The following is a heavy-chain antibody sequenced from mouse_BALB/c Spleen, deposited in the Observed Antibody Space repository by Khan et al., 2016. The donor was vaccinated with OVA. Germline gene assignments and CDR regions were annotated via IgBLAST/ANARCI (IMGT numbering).Heavy chain of an antibody. Sequence: QVQLQQSGPELVKPGASLKVSCKASGYTFTDYIIGWVKQSTRQGLEWIGDIFPGSGSPYYNEKFKDKATQTADKLSNTAYMQLSSLTSEDSAVYFCARGGYSAFAYWGQGTLVTVSA. CDR1: GYTFTDYI. D-gene: IGHD2-14*01. V-gene: IGHV1-77*01. CDR3: ARGGYSAFAY. CDR2: IFPGSGSP. J-gene: IGHJ3*01.